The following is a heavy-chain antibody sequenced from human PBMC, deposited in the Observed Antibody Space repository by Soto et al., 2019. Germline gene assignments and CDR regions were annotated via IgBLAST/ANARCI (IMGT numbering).Heavy chain of an antibody. Sequence: SVKVSCKASGFTFTSSAVQWVRQARGQRLEWIGWIVVGSGNTNYARKFQERVTITRDMSTSTAYMELSSLRSEDTAVYYCAAEPAAGYYYGMDVWGQGTTVTVSS. V-gene: IGHV1-58*01. CDR1: GFTFTSSA. D-gene: IGHD2-2*01. J-gene: IGHJ6*02. CDR2: IVVGSGNT. CDR3: AAEPAAGYYYGMDV.